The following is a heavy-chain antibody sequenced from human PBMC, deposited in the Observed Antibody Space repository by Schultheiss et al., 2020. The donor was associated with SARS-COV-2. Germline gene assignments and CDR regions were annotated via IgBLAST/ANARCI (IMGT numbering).Heavy chain of an antibody. J-gene: IGHJ6*02. D-gene: IGHD3-3*01. CDR3: ARDPPYDFWSGYRGGYGMDV. Sequence: ASVKVSCKASGYTFTGYYMHWVRQAPGQGLEWMGWINPNSGGTNYAQKVQGRVTMTRDTSISTAYMELSRLRSDDTAVYYCARDPPYDFWSGYRGGYGMDVWGQGTTVTVSS. CDR1: GYTFTGYY. V-gene: IGHV1-2*02. CDR2: INPNSGGT.